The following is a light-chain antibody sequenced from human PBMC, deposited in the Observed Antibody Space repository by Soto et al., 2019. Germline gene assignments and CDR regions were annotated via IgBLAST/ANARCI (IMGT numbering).Light chain of an antibody. V-gene: IGKV3-11*01. J-gene: IGKJ5*01. CDR2: GAS. CDR3: QQRNVWPPVT. Sequence: ENVLTHSPSTLAVSPVGGATLSCSASQSINTYLAWYQQKPGQAPRLLIYGASNRATGIPDRFSGSGSGTDFTLTISSLEPEDSAVYYCQQRNVWPPVTFGQGTRLEIK. CDR1: QSINTY.